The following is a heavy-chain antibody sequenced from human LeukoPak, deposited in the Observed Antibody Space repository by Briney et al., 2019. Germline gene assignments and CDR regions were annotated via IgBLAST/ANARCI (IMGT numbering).Heavy chain of an antibody. CDR2: INHSGST. Sequence: SETLSLTCAVYGGSSSGYYWSWIRQPPGKGLEWIGEINHSGSTNYNPSLKSRVTISVDTSKNQFSLKLSSVTAADTAVYYCARGRPYYYYYMDVWGKGTTVTVSS. CDR3: ARGRPYYYYYMDV. V-gene: IGHV4-34*01. CDR1: GGSSSGYY. J-gene: IGHJ6*03.